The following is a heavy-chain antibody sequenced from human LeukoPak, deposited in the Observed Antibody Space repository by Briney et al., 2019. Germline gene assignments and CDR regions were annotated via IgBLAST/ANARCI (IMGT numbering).Heavy chain of an antibody. CDR1: GFSFISYG. V-gene: IGHV3-30*18. CDR2: ISDDGRRK. D-gene: IGHD4-17*01. CDR3: AKRPSDYGDYVSYFDY. Sequence: GGSLRLSCAASGFSFISYGMHWVRQAPGKGLEWVGVISDDGRRKDYADSVKGRFTISRDNPKDTLYLQMNSLRAEDTAVYYCAKRPSDYGDYVSYFDYWGQGTLVTVSS. J-gene: IGHJ4*02.